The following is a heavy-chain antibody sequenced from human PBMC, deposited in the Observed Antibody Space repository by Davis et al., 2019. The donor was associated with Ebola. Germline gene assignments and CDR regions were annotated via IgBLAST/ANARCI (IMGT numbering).Heavy chain of an antibody. V-gene: IGHV3-48*02. CDR1: GFTFSTYS. D-gene: IGHD2-21*02. CDR2: IQQSTGAT. CDR3: ARGVDYAFDI. J-gene: IGHJ3*02. Sequence: GGSLRLSCAGSGFTFSTYSMNWVRQAPGKGLEWVSYIQQSTGATQYADSVKGRFTISRDNVRNSLYLQMNSLRDEDTAVYSCARGVDYAFDIWGQGTMITVSS.